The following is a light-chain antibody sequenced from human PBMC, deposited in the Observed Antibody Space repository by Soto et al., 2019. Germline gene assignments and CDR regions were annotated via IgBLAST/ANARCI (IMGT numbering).Light chain of an antibody. J-gene: IGKJ3*01. Sequence: EIVLTQSPGTLSLSPGERATLSCRASQSISSSSLAWFQQKPGQAPRLLIFSASVRATEIPDRFRGSGSGTEFTLTITRLAPEDFGVFYCQQSGSSSLTFGPGTKVDIK. V-gene: IGKV3-20*01. CDR1: QSISSSS. CDR3: QQSGSSSLT. CDR2: SAS.